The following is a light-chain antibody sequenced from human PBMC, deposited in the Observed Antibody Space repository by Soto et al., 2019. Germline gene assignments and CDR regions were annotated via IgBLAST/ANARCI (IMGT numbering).Light chain of an antibody. J-gene: IGKJ3*01. CDR2: AAF. V-gene: IGKV1-27*01. CDR1: QGIRNS. Sequence: DIQMTQSPSSLSASVGDRGTITCRASQGIRNSLAWYQQKPGKVPKLLISAAFTLQSGVPSRFSGSGSGTDFTLTISSLQPEDVATYYCQNYNSAPYTFGPGTKVDIK. CDR3: QNYNSAPYT.